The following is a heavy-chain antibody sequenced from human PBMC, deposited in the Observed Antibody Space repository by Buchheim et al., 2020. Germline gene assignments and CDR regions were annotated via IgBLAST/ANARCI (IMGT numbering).Heavy chain of an antibody. J-gene: IGHJ2*01. V-gene: IGHV3-7*01. CDR1: GFTFSSYW. Sequence: EVQLVESGGGLVQPGGSLRLSCAASGFTFSSYWMSWVRQAPGKGLEWVANIKQDGSEKYYVDSVKGRFTISRDNAKNSLYLQMNSLRAEDTAMYYCARRRQSNYYDSNSPPMDWYFDLWGRGTL. CDR2: IKQDGSEK. D-gene: IGHD3-22*01. CDR3: ARRRQSNYYDSNSPPMDWYFDL.